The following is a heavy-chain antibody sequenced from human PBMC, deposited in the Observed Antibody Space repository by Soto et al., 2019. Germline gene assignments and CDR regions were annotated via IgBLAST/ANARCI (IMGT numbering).Heavy chain of an antibody. CDR1: GFTFSSYS. V-gene: IGHV3-21*01. D-gene: IGHD1-26*01. J-gene: IGHJ6*02. Sequence: EVQLVESGGGLVKPGGSLRLSCAASGFTFSSYSMNWVRQAPGKGLEWVSSISSSSSYIYYADSVKGRFTISRDNAKNSLYLQMNSLRAEDTAVYYCARDRGSFYYYGMDVWGQGTTVTVSS. CDR2: ISSSSSYI. CDR3: ARDRGSFYYYGMDV.